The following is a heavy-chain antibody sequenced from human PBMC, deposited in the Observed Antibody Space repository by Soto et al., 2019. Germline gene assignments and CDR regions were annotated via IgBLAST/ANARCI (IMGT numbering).Heavy chain of an antibody. J-gene: IGHJ3*01. CDR1: RYTFTSHG. CDR3: ARRFTEGATFREDAFDV. CDR2: NSTFNGKT. V-gene: IGHV1-18*01. D-gene: IGHD1-26*01. Sequence: QIQLVQSGGRVKTPGASVKVSCTTSRYTFTSHGIAWVRQAPGQGLEWMGWNSTFNGKTDYAQKLQARVTMTADTITTTVDMELRSVRSEDTAVYFCARRFTEGATFREDAFDVWGQGTNVTVSS.